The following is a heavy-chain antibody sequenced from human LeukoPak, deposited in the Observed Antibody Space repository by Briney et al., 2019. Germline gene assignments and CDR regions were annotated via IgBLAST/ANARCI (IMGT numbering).Heavy chain of an antibody. CDR1: GGSITSYY. CDR3: AGRGLRLGETFDY. D-gene: IGHD3-16*01. J-gene: IGHJ4*02. V-gene: IGHV4-4*07. CDR2: IYTSGGT. Sequence: SETLSLTCTVSGGSITSYYWSRIRHSAGKGLEWIGRIYTSGGTNSNPSLKSRVTISVDTSKNQFSLKLGSVTAADTAVYYCAGRGLRLGETFDYWGQGTLVTVSS.